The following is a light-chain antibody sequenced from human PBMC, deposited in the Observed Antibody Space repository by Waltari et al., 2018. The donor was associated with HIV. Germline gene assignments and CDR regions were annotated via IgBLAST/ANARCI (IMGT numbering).Light chain of an antibody. J-gene: IGLJ3*02. CDR2: SNN. V-gene: IGLV1-44*01. Sequence: QSVLTQPPSASGNPGQRVTISCSGSSSNIGSNTVNWYQQLPGTAPKLLIYSNNQRPSGVPDRLSGSKSGTSASLAISGLQSEDEANYYCAAWDDSLIGPVFGGGTKLTVL. CDR3: AAWDDSLIGPV. CDR1: SSNIGSNT.